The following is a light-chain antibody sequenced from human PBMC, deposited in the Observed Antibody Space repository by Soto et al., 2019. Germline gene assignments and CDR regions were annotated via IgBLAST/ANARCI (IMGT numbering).Light chain of an antibody. J-gene: IGKJ1*01. V-gene: IGKV3-15*01. CDR2: GAS. CDR3: HHYATSSRT. Sequence: EIVLTQSPATLSVSPGQGATLSCRASQRVGNDLAWYQQKPGQAPRLLIYGASTRATAIPARFSGSGSGTDFTLSISGLEPEDFAVYYCHHYATSSRTFGQGTKVDIK. CDR1: QRVGND.